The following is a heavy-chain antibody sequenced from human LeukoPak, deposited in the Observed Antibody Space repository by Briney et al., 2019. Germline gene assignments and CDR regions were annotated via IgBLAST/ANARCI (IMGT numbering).Heavy chain of an antibody. J-gene: IGHJ4*02. CDR1: GFTVSSNY. V-gene: IGHV3-53*01. CDR3: ARGRAAVAGYFDY. D-gene: IGHD6-19*01. Sequence: GGSPRLSCAASGFTVSSNYMSWVRQAPGKGLEWVSVIYSGGGTYYADSVKGRFTISRDNSKNTLYLQMNSLRAEDTAVYYCARGRAAVAGYFDYWGQGTLVTVSS. CDR2: IYSGGGT.